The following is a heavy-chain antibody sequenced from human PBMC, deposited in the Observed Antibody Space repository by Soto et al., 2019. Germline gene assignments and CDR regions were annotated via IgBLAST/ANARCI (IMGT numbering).Heavy chain of an antibody. J-gene: IGHJ4*02. CDR1: GFTFSSYG. V-gene: IGHV3-30*03. Sequence: QVQLVESGGGVVQPGRSLRLSCAASGFTFSSYGMHWVRQAPGKGLEWVAVISYDGSNKYYADSVKGRFTISRDNSKNTLYLQMNSLRAEDTAVYYCAREEVGVVVAALGYWGQGTLVTVSS. D-gene: IGHD2-15*01. CDR2: ISYDGSNK. CDR3: AREEVGVVVAALGY.